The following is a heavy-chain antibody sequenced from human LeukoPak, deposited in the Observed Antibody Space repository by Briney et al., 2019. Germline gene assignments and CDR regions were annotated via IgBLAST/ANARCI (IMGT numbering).Heavy chain of an antibody. CDR3: ARASQNYGGNSEGQNDAFDI. J-gene: IGHJ3*02. V-gene: IGHV3-11*01. CDR1: GFTFSDYY. CDR2: ISSSGSTI. Sequence: GGSLRLSCAASGFTFSDYYMSWIRQAPGKGLEWVSYISSSGSTIYYADSVKGRFTISRDNAKNSLYLQMNSLRAEDTAVYYCARASQNYGGNSEGQNDAFDIWGQGTMVTVSS. D-gene: IGHD4-23*01.